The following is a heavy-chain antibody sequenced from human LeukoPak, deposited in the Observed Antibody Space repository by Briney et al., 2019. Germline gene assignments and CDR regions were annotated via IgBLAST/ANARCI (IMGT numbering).Heavy chain of an antibody. CDR1: GFTSRSYS. D-gene: IGHD5-12*01. Sequence: PGGSLRHSCAASGFTSRSYSIASVRLAPGKGLERVSVIRGGADDTSYADCVKGRFTISRDNSKNTLFLQMDGLRVEDTAVYYCATSGFSGYDHPSWGQGTLVTVSS. CDR2: IRGGADDT. J-gene: IGHJ5*02. CDR3: ATSGFSGYDHPS. V-gene: IGHV3-23*01.